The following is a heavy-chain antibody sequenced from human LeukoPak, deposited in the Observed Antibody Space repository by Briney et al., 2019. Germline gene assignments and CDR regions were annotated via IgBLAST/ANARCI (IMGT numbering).Heavy chain of an antibody. V-gene: IGHV4-34*01. CDR3: ARWRSCSGGSCSKPYYYYYMDV. D-gene: IGHD2-15*01. J-gene: IGHJ6*03. CDR1: GGSFSGYY. Sequence: SETLSLTCAVYGGSFSGYYWSWIRQPPGKGLEWIGEINHSGSTNYNPSLKSRVTISVDTSKNQFSLKLSSVTAADTAVYYCARWRSCSGGSCSKPYYYYYMDVWGKGTTVTVSS. CDR2: INHSGST.